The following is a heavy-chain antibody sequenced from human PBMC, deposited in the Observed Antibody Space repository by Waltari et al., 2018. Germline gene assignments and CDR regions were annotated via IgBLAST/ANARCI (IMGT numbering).Heavy chain of an antibody. Sequence: QVQLQESGPGLVKPSETLSLTCAVSGYSISSGYYWGWIRQPPGKGLEWVSYISSSSSTIYYADSVKGRFTISRDNAKNSLYLQMNSLRAEDTAVCYCASTNPRYYYYGMDVWGQGTTVTVSS. J-gene: IGHJ6*02. CDR2: ISSSSSTI. CDR1: GYSISSGYY. CDR3: ASTNPRYYYYGMDV. V-gene: IGHV3-11*04.